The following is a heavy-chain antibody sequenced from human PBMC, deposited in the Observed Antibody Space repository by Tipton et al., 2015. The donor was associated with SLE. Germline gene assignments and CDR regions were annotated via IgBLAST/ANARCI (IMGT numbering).Heavy chain of an antibody. CDR3: ARGYCSGGGCYADGDY. D-gene: IGHD2-15*01. CDR1: GGTFSSYA. Sequence: QLVQSGGEVKKPGASVKVSCKASGGTFSSYAISWVRQAPGQGLEWMGGIIPIFGTANYAQKFQGRVTITADESTSTAYMELSSLRSEDTAMYYCARGYCSGGGCYADGDYWGQGTLVTVSS. J-gene: IGHJ4*02. CDR2: IIPIFGTA. V-gene: IGHV1-69*13.